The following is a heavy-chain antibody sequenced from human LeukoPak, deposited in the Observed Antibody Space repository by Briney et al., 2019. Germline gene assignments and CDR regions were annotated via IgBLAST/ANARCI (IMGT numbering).Heavy chain of an antibody. V-gene: IGHV1-8*01. D-gene: IGHD3-3*01. CDR2: MNPNSGNT. J-gene: IGHJ3*02. CDR1: GYTFTSYD. Sequence: ASVKVSCKASGYTFTSYDINWVRQATGQGLEWMGWMNPNSGNTGYAQKFQGRVTMTRNTSISTAYMELSSLRSEDTAVYYCARIYYDFWSGYIDAFDIWGQGTMVTVSS. CDR3: ARIYYDFWSGYIDAFDI.